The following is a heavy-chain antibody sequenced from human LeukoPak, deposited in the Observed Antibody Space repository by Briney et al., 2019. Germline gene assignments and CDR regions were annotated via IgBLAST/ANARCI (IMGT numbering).Heavy chain of an antibody. V-gene: IGHV1-69*04. D-gene: IGHD3-10*01. Sequence: WASVKVSCKASGGTFSSYAISWVRQAPGQGLEWMGRIIPILGIANYAQKFQGRVTITADKSTSTAYMELSSLRSEDTAVYYCARNRGSGSYSHDYYYYGMDVWGQGTTVTVSS. CDR3: ARNRGSGSYSHDYYYYGMDV. CDR1: GGTFSSYA. CDR2: IIPILGIA. J-gene: IGHJ6*02.